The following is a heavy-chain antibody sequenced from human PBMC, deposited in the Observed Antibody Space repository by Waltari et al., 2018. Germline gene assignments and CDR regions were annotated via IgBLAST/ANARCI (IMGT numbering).Heavy chain of an antibody. Sequence: KVSCKASGGTFSSYTISWVRQAPGQGLEWMGRIIPILGIANYAQKFQGRVTITADKSTSTAYMELSSLRSEDTAVYYCAMSAHYCSSTSFHFYYWGQGTLVTVSS. V-gene: IGHV1-69*02. D-gene: IGHD2-2*01. J-gene: IGHJ4*02. CDR2: IIPILGIA. CDR3: AMSAHYCSSTSFHFYY. CDR1: GGTFSSYT.